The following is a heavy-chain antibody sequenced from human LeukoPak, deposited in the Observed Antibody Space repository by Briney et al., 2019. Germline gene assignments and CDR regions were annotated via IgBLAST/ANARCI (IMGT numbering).Heavy chain of an antibody. CDR2: IIPIFGTA. Sequence: SVKVSCKASGGTFSGYAISWVRQAPGQGLEWMGRIIPIFGTANYAQKFQGRVTITADKSTSTAYMELSSLRSEDTAVYYCARTAIKGPYYYMDVWGKGTTVTVSS. CDR1: GGTFSGYA. J-gene: IGHJ6*03. CDR3: ARTAIKGPYYYMDV. V-gene: IGHV1-69*06.